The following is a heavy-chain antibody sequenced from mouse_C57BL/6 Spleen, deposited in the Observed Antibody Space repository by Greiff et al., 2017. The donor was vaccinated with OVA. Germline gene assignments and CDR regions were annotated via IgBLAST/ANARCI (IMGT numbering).Heavy chain of an antibody. CDR2: ISSGSSTI. D-gene: IGHD1-1*01. CDR3: ARETVVGYFDV. J-gene: IGHJ1*03. V-gene: IGHV5-17*01. Sequence: DVMLVESGGGLVKPGGSLKLSCAASGFTFSDYGMHWVRQAPEKGLEWVAYISSGSSTIYYADTVKGRFTISRDNAKNTLFLQMTSLRSEDTAMYYCARETVVGYFDVWGTGTTVTVSS. CDR1: GFTFSDYG.